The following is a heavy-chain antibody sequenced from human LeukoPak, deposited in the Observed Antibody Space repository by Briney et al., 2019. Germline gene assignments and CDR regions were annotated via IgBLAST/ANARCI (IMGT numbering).Heavy chain of an antibody. CDR1: GGAFSGYY. CDR3: ARESVHTYVVDNFFDP. J-gene: IGHJ5*02. D-gene: IGHD2-21*01. Sequence: SETLSLTCAVYGGAFSGYYWSWIRQPPGKGLEWIGEINHSGSTNYNPSLKSRVTISVDTSKNQFSLKLSSVTAADTAIYYCARESVHTYVVDNFFDPWGQGTVVTVSS. V-gene: IGHV4-34*01. CDR2: INHSGST.